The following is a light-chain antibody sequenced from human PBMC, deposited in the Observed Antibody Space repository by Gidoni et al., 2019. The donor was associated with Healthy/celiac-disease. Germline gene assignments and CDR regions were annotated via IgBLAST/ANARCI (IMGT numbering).Light chain of an antibody. CDR2: AAS. Sequence: DIQMTQSPSSLSASVGDRVTITCRASQSISISLNWYQQKPGKAPKFLIYAASSLQSGVPSRFSGSGSGADFTLTISSLQPEDFATYYCQQSYSTPFTFGPGTKVDVK. J-gene: IGKJ3*01. V-gene: IGKV1-39*01. CDR3: QQSYSTPFT. CDR1: QSISIS.